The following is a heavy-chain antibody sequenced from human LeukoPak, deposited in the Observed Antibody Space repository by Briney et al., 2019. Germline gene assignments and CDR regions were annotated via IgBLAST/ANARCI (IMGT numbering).Heavy chain of an antibody. Sequence: PGGSLRLSCAASEFTFSSYSMSWVRQASGRGLEWVSYISSTVSSIYYAGSVKGRFTISRDNAKNSLYLQMNSVRAEDTAVFFCARDVTYHGGDWFDPWGQETLVIVSS. D-gene: IGHD4-23*01. V-gene: IGHV3-48*04. CDR3: ARDVTYHGGDWFDP. J-gene: IGHJ5*02. CDR1: EFTFSSYS. CDR2: ISSTVSSI.